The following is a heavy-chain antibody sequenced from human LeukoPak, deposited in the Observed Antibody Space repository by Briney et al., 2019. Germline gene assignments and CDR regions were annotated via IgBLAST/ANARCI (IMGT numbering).Heavy chain of an antibody. CDR1: GFTFDDYG. V-gene: IGHV3-20*04. Sequence: GGSLRLSCAASGFTFDDYGMSWPRQATGKGLEWVTGINWNGGSTGYADSVKGRFTISRDNSKNTLYLQMNSLRAEDTAVYYCAKRGAEVGTTVAPGDYWGQGTLLTVSS. D-gene: IGHD1-1*01. J-gene: IGHJ4*02. CDR2: INWNGGST. CDR3: AKRGAEVGTTVAPGDY.